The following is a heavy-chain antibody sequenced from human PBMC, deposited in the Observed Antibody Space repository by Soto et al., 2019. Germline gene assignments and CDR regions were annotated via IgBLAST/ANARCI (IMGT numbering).Heavy chain of an antibody. J-gene: IGHJ4*02. CDR1: GFTFSDYY. CDR2: ISSSGSTI. D-gene: IGHD3-10*01. CDR3: LIPRCIGASCYNYFDN. V-gene: IGHV3-11*01. Sequence: GGSLRLSCAASGFTFSDYYMSWIRQAPWTGLEWDSYISSSGSTIYYADSVKGRFTISRDNAKNSLYLQMNSLRPADTAVYYWLIPRCIGASCYNYFDNWSEGTLVTASS.